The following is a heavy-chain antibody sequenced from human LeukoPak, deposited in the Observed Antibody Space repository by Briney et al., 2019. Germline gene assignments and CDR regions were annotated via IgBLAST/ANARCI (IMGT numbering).Heavy chain of an antibody. CDR2: ISYDGSNK. V-gene: IGHV3-30*14. CDR3: ARTTWILWFGESPFDY. Sequence: PGRSLRLSCAASGFTFSSYAMHWVRQAPGKGLEWVAVISYDGSNKYYADSVKGRFTISRDNSKNTLYLQMGSLRAEDMAVYYCARTTWILWFGESPFDYWGQGTLVTVSS. CDR1: GFTFSSYA. D-gene: IGHD3-10*01. J-gene: IGHJ4*02.